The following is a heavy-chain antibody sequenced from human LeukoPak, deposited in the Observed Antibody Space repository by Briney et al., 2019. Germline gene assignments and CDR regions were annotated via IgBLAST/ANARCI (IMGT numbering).Heavy chain of an antibody. Sequence: LGEPLNISCKSFGSSFASYWIAGARPLPGKGLEWMGIIDAGDSHTRYSPSFQGQLTISADQSISTAYLQWSSLKASDTAMYYCARLVVVAATCWFDPWGEGTLVTVSS. V-gene: IGHV5-51*01. CDR2: IDAGDSHT. D-gene: IGHD2-15*01. J-gene: IGHJ5*02. CDR1: GSSFASYW. CDR3: ARLVVVAATCWFDP.